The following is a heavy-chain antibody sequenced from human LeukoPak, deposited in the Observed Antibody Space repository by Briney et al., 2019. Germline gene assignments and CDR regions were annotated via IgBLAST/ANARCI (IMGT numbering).Heavy chain of an antibody. D-gene: IGHD2-15*01. V-gene: IGHV3-23*01. CDR2: ISGSGGIT. Sequence: GGSLRLSCAASGFTFSSYAMSWVRQAPGKGLEWVSAISGSGGITYYADSVKGRFTISRDNSKNTLYLQMNSLRAEDTAVYYCAKDYCSGGSCLGLWGQGTLVTVSS. CDR1: GFTFSSYA. J-gene: IGHJ4*02. CDR3: AKDYCSGGSCLGL.